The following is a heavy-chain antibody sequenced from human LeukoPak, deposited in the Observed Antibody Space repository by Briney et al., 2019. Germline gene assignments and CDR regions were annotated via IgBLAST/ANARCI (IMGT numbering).Heavy chain of an antibody. CDR2: ISHSGST. Sequence: SETLSLTCAVYGGSFSGYYWTWIRQPPGKGLEWIGEISHSGSTNYNPSLKSRVTISVDTSKNQFSLNLSSLTAADTAVYYCARGDRYSGFDYWGQGTLVTVSS. CDR1: GGSFSGYY. CDR3: ARGDRYSGFDY. J-gene: IGHJ4*02. D-gene: IGHD5-12*01. V-gene: IGHV4-34*01.